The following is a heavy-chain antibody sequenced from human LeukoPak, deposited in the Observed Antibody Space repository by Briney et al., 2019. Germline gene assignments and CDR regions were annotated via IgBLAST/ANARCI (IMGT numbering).Heavy chain of an antibody. D-gene: IGHD4-17*01. Sequence: GGSLRLSCAASGFTFSSYAMHWVRQAPGKGLEWVAVISYDGSNKYYADSVKGRFTISRDNSKNTLYLQMNSLRAEDTAVYYCAKDFWAVTTNYWGQGTLVTVSS. J-gene: IGHJ4*02. CDR1: GFTFSSYA. CDR2: ISYDGSNK. CDR3: AKDFWAVTTNY. V-gene: IGHV3-30-3*01.